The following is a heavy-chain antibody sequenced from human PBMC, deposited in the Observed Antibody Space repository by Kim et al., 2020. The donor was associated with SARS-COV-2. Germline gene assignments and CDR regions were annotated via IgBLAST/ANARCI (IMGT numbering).Heavy chain of an antibody. D-gene: IGHD5-12*01. J-gene: IGHJ4*02. V-gene: IGHV3-66*02. Sequence: GGSLRLSCAASGFTVSSNYMSWVRQAPGKGLEWVSVIYSGGSTYYADSVKGRFTISRDNSKNTLYLQMNSLRAEDTAVYYCASSRRGGYNPTPRDWGQGTLVTVSS. CDR2: IYSGGST. CDR1: GFTVSSNY. CDR3: ASSRRGGYNPTPRD.